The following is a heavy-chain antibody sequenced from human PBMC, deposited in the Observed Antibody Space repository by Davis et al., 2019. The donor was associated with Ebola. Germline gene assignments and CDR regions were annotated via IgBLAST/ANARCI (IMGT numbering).Heavy chain of an antibody. D-gene: IGHD2-15*01. CDR2: INPKSGVT. J-gene: IGHJ6*03. V-gene: IGHV1-2*04. CDR3: ARALSATYDYYMDV. Sequence: ASVKVSCKASGYTFIDYYIHWVRHAPGQGLEWMGWINPKSGVTKYAQQFQDWVTMTRDTSITTAYVELSGLTSDDTAIYYCARALSATYDYYMDVWGKGSAVTVSS. CDR1: GYTFIDYY.